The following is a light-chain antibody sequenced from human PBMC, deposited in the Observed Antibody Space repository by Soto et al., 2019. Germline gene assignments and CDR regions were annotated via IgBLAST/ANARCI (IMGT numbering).Light chain of an antibody. CDR3: QQYYSYPWT. CDR1: QCISTW. CDR2: KAS. J-gene: IGKJ1*01. Sequence: DIQMTQSPSILSASVGDRVTITCRASQCISTWLAWFQQIPGKAPNLLIYKASNLQSGVPSRFSGSGSGTDFTLTITSLQPDDFATYYCQQYYSYPWTFGQGTRVDVK. V-gene: IGKV1-5*03.